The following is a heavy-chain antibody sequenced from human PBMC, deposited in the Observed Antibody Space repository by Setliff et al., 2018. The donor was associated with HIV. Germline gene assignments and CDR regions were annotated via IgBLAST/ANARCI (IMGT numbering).Heavy chain of an antibody. CDR2: ISGSGGIT. V-gene: IGHV3-23*01. J-gene: IGHJ3*02. CDR1: GFTFTNYV. Sequence: PGGSLRLSCVTSGFTFTNYVMTWVRQAPGEGLEYVSAISGSGGITYYADSVKGRFTLSRDTPIDTLYLQMTSLRADDTAVYYCAKGRGSSSWDAFDIWGQGTMVTVSS. D-gene: IGHD6-13*01. CDR3: AKGRGSSSWDAFDI.